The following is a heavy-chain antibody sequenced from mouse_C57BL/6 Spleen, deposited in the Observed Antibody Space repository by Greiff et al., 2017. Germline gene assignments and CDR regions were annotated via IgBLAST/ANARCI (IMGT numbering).Heavy chain of an antibody. V-gene: IGHV5-9*01. CDR2: ISGGGGNT. CDR1: GFTFSSYT. J-gene: IGHJ4*01. CDR3: ARHPHPREYYAMDY. Sequence: DVMLVESGGGLVKPGGSLKLSCAASGFTFSSYTMSWVRQTPEKRLEWVATISGGGGNTYYPDSVKGRFTISRDNAKNTLYLQMSSLRSEDTALYYCARHPHPREYYAMDYWGQGTSVTVSS.